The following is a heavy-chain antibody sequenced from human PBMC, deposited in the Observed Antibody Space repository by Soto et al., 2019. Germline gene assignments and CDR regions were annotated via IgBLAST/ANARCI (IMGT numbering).Heavy chain of an antibody. V-gene: IGHV1-24*01. CDR2: FDPEDGET. CDR1: GYTLTELS. Sequence: ASVKVSCKVSGYTLTELSMHWVRQAPGKGLEWMGGFDPEDGETIYAQKFQGRVTMTEDTSTDTAYMELSSLRSEDTAVYYCATILWYSSSWYITGGMDVWGQGTTVTVSS. CDR3: ATILWYSSSWYITGGMDV. J-gene: IGHJ6*02. D-gene: IGHD6-13*01.